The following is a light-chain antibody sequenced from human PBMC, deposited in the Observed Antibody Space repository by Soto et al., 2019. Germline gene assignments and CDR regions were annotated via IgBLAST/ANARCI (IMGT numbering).Light chain of an antibody. J-gene: IGKJ3*01. Sequence: DIQMTQSPSTLSASVGDRVTITCRASQSISSWLAWYQQKPGKAPKLLIYKASSLESGVPSRFSGSGSGTEFTLTISSLQPDDFATYYCQQEITFGPGTKVDIK. CDR2: KAS. V-gene: IGKV1-5*03. CDR3: QQEIT. CDR1: QSISSW.